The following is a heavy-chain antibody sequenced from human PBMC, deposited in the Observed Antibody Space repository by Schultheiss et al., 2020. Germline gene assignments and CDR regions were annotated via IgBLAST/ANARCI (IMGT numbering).Heavy chain of an antibody. Sequence: SETLSLTCTVSGGSISSYYWSWIRQPPGKGLEWIGEINHSGSTNYNPSLKSRVTISVDTSKNQLSLKVSSVTAADTAVYYCARLGGLLDSWGQGTLVTVSS. CDR2: INHSGST. J-gene: IGHJ4*02. D-gene: IGHD1-26*01. CDR3: ARLGGLLDS. CDR1: GGSISSYY. V-gene: IGHV4-34*01.